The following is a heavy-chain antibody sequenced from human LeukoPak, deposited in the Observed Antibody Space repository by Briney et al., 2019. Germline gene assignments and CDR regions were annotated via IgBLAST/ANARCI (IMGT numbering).Heavy chain of an antibody. CDR3: AGDYDILTGYYNFDY. CDR2: INAGNGNT. V-gene: IGHV1-3*01. Sequence: GASVKVSCKASGYTFTSYAMHWVRQAPGQRLEWMGWINAGNGNTKYSQKFQGRVTITRDTSASTAYMELSSLRSEDTAVYYCAGDYDILTGYYNFDYWGQGTPVTVSS. D-gene: IGHD3-9*01. J-gene: IGHJ4*02. CDR1: GYTFTSYA.